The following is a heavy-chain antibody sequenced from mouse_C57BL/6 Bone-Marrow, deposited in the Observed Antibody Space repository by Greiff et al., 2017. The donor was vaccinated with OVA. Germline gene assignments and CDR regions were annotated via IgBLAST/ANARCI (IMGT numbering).Heavy chain of an antibody. CDR3: AREDEYDWYFDV. J-gene: IGHJ1*03. CDR2: IYPGDGDT. Sequence: QVQLKQSGPELVKPGASVKISCKASGYAFSSSWMNWVKQRPGKGLEWIGRIYPGDGDTNYNGKFKGKATLTADKSSSPAYMQLSSLTSEDSAVYFCAREDEYDWYFDVWCTGTTVTVSS. CDR1: GYAFSSSW. V-gene: IGHV1-82*01. D-gene: IGHD5-1*01.